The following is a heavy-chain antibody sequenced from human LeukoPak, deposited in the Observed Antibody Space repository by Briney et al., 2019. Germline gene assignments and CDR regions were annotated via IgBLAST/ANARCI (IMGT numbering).Heavy chain of an antibody. Sequence: PGGSLRLSCAASGFTFSSYAMSWVRQAPGKGLEWVSAISGSGGSTYYADSVKGRFTISRDNSKNTLYLQMNSLRAEDTAVFYCAKDFFEGIAARLGYFDYWGQGTLVTVSS. CDR1: GFTFSSYA. CDR3: AKDFFEGIAARLGYFDY. CDR2: ISGSGGST. J-gene: IGHJ4*02. V-gene: IGHV3-23*01. D-gene: IGHD6-6*01.